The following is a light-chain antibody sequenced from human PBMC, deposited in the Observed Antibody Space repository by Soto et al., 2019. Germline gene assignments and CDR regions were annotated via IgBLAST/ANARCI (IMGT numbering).Light chain of an antibody. CDR1: QSVSSNY. Sequence: EIVLTQSPGTLSLSPGERATLSCRASQSVSSNYLAWYQQKFGQAPRLLIYGASTRATGIPDRFSGSGSGTDFTLTISRLGPEDFAVYYCHQYAYSPCTVGQGTKLEIK. CDR3: HQYAYSPCT. CDR2: GAS. J-gene: IGKJ2*02. V-gene: IGKV3-20*01.